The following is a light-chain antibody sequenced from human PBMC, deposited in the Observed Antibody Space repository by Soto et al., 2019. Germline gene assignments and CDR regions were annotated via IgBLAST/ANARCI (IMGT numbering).Light chain of an antibody. CDR1: SSDVGAYDF. J-gene: IGLJ2*01. V-gene: IGLV2-14*01. CDR2: DVT. CDR3: SSYTTRSTLV. Sequence: QSALTQPASVSGSPGQSITISCTGTSSDVGAYDFVSWYQHSPGKAPKLVTFDVTHRPPGISDRFSGSKSANMASLTISGLQAADEAFYYCSSYTTRSTLVFGGGTKLTVL.